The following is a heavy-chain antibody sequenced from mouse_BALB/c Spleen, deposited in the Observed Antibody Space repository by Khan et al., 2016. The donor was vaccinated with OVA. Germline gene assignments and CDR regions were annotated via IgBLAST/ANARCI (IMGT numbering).Heavy chain of an antibody. J-gene: IGHJ2*01. D-gene: IGHD1-1*01. V-gene: IGHV1S81*02. Sequence: QVQLQQPGAELVKAGASVKMSCKASGYTFTSYWMHWVKQRLGQGLEWFAETNPTNGRTYYNEKFKSTATLTVDKSSSTAYMLLSGPTFEDSAVYYCERIKKRVATYFDYWGQGTTLTVSS. CDR2: TNPTNGRT. CDR1: GYTFTSYW. CDR3: ERIKKRVATYFDY.